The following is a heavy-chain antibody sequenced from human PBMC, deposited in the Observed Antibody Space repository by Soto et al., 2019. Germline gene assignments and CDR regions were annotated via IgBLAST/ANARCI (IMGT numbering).Heavy chain of an antibody. Sequence: EVQLEESGGSLVQPGGSLRLSCAASGFSFSSYWMSWVRQAPRKGPEWVAIVSLDGRDKTYADSVKGRFTISRDNAENSLFLQTNSLRADDTAVYYCARDDRSSGHFDYWGQGALVTVSS. J-gene: IGHJ4*02. D-gene: IGHD6-19*01. CDR2: VSLDGRDK. V-gene: IGHV3-7*01. CDR1: GFSFSSYW. CDR3: ARDDRSSGHFDY.